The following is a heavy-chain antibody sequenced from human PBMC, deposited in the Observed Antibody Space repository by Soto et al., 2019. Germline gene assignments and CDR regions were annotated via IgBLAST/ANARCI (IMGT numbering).Heavy chain of an antibody. CDR3: ARVPGLGYCSGGSCSPNYYYGMDV. D-gene: IGHD2-15*01. V-gene: IGHV1-69*02. CDR2: IIPILGIA. J-gene: IGHJ6*01. CDR1: GGTFSSYT. Sequence: QVQLVQSGAEVKKPGSSVKVSCKASGGTFSSYTISWVRQAPGQGLEWMGRIIPILGIANYAQKFQGRVTITADKSTSTAYMELSSLRSEDTAVYYCARVPGLGYCSGGSCSPNYYYGMDVW.